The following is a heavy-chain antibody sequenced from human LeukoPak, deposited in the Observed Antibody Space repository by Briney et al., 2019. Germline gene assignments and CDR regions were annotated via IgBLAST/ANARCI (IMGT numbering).Heavy chain of an antibody. J-gene: IGHJ3*02. Sequence: GGPLRLSCGASGFMFSDYHMSWIRQAPGKGLEWVSYFSSSSTYTNYAHPVKPRFTISRDNAKNSLYLQMNSLRAEDRAVYYWAREAFDIWGQGKMVTVSS. CDR3: AREAFDI. CDR2: FSSSSTYT. V-gene: IGHV3-11*06. CDR1: GFMFSDYH.